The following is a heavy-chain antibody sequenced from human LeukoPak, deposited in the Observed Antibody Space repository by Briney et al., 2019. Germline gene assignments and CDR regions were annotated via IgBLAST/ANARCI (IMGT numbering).Heavy chain of an antibody. V-gene: IGHV3-74*01. CDR2: IHSDGSVT. CDR1: GFSFSTHW. J-gene: IGHJ5*01. CDR3: VRIIVGASNWFDS. Sequence: GGSLRLSCAASGFSFSTHWMHWVRQAPGKGLVWVSRIHSDGSVTNYADSVKGRFTISRDNAKNTLYLQMNSLRAEDTAVYYCVRIIVGASNWFDSWAQGTLVTVSP. D-gene: IGHD1-26*01.